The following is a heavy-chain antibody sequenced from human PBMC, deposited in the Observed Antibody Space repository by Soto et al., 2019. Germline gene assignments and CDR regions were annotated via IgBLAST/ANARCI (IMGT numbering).Heavy chain of an antibody. J-gene: IGHJ6*02. V-gene: IGHV2-70*01. CDR3: ARIQSGYGDYRGVDYYYYYGMDV. Sequence: SGPTLVNPTQTLALTCTFSGFSLSTSGMCVSWIRQPPGKALEWLALIDWDDDKYYSTSLKTRLTISKDTSKNQVVLTMTNMDPVDTATYYCARIQSGYGDYRGVDYYYYYGMDVWGQGTTVTVSS. CDR2: IDWDDDK. CDR1: GFSLSTSGMC. D-gene: IGHD4-17*01.